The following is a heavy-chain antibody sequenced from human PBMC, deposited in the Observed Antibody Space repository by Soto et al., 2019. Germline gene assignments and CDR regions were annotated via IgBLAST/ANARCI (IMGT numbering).Heavy chain of an antibody. D-gene: IGHD5-18*01. CDR2: LYYTGAA. Sequence: QVQLQESGPRLVKPSETLSLTCTVSNGSISQYYWNWIRQSPGKGLEWIGYLYYTGAATYNPSLNSRVTMSLAQSKTQFSLKLSSVTAADTAIYFCARALYSSDNDGYPVFDYWGPGTLVPVSS. J-gene: IGHJ4*02. V-gene: IGHV4-59*01. CDR1: NGSISQYY. CDR3: ARALYSSDNDGYPVFDY.